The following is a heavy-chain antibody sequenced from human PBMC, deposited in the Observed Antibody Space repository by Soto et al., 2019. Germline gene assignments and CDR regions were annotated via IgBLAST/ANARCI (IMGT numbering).Heavy chain of an antibody. V-gene: IGHV3-15*07. J-gene: IGHJ4*02. CDR2: IKSKTDGGTT. CDR1: GFTFSNAW. D-gene: IGHD3-10*01. CDR3: TTENEVPGLLWFGEPGY. Sequence: EVQLVESGGGLVKPGGSLRLSCAASGFTFSNAWMNWVRQAPGKGLEWVGRIKSKTDGGTTDYAAPVKGRFTISRDDSKNTLYLQMNSLKTEDTAVYYCTTENEVPGLLWFGEPGYWGQGTLVTVSS.